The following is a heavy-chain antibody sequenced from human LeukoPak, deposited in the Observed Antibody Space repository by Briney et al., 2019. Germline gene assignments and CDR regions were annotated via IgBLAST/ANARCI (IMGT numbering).Heavy chain of an antibody. J-gene: IGHJ6*03. V-gene: IGHV4-4*07. CDR2: IYPSGST. CDR3: ARDTYNWNYTAPYYYYMDV. D-gene: IGHD1-7*01. CDR1: GGSISSYY. Sequence: PSETLSLTCTVSGGSISSYYWSWIRQPAGKGLEWIGRIYPSGSTNYNPSLKSRVTMSVDTSKNQFSLKLSSVTAADTAVYYCARDTYNWNYTAPYYYYMDVWGRGTTVTVSS.